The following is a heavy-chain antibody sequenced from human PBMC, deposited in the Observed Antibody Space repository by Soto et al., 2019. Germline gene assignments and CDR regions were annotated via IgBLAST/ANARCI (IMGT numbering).Heavy chain of an antibody. J-gene: IGHJ3*02. D-gene: IGHD3-16*01. V-gene: IGHV1-69*13. Sequence: WASVKVSCKASGGTFSSYAISWVRQAPGQGLEWMGGIIPIFGTANYAQKFQGRVTITADESTSTAYMELSSLRSEDTAVYYCASPLRRPNAFDIWGQGTMVTVS. CDR2: IIPIFGTA. CDR3: ASPLRRPNAFDI. CDR1: GGTFSSYA.